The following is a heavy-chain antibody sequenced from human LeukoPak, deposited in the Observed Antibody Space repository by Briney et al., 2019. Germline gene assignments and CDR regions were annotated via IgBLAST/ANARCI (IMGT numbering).Heavy chain of an antibody. D-gene: IGHD3-10*01. Sequence: PGGSLTLSCEGSGFSVSTKYMNWVRQAPGKGLEWVSILYSGSSTYYTDSVKGRFTVSRDDSKNTLYLHMNSLGVEDTAVYYCARVGDHYHWYFDVWGRGTLVTVSS. J-gene: IGHJ2*01. V-gene: IGHV3-53*01. CDR1: GFSVSTKY. CDR2: LYSGSST. CDR3: ARVGDHYHWYFDV.